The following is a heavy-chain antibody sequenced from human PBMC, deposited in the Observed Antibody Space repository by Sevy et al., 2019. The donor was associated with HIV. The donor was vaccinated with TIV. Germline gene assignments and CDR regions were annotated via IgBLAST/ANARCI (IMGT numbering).Heavy chain of an antibody. J-gene: IGHJ6*03. CDR3: AGRGGGDYYYYMDV. CDR2: IYYSGST. Sequence: SETLSLTCTVSGGSISSYYWSWIRQPPGKGLEWIGYIYYSGSTNYNPSLKSRVTISVDTSKNQFSLKLSSVTAADAAAYYCAGRGGGDYYYYMDVWGKGTTVTVSS. V-gene: IGHV4-59*01. CDR1: GGSISSYY. D-gene: IGHD3-16*01.